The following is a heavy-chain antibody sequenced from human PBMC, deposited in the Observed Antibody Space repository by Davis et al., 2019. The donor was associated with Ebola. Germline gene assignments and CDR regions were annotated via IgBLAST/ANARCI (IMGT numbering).Heavy chain of an antibody. V-gene: IGHV3-7*03. Sequence: GESLKISCAASGFTSSGFTFSDYDMNWVRQAPGKGLEWVANIRPDGSEEQYVDSLKGRITISRDNAKNSLYLQVNSLRDEDTAVYYCAKFSRAGDSVWGQGTLVTVSS. J-gene: IGHJ4*02. D-gene: IGHD6-13*01. CDR3: AKFSRAGDSV. CDR2: IRPDGSEE. CDR1: GFTSSGFTFSDYD.